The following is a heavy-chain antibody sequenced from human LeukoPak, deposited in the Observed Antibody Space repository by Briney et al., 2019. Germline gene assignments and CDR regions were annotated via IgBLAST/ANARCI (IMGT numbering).Heavy chain of an antibody. CDR3: AGQCTGTNSYHY. Sequence: PGGSLRLSCAASGFTFSSYEMNWVRQAPGEGLEWVSYISSSGSTIYYADSVKGRFTISRDNAKKSLYLQMNSLRAEDTAVYYCAGQCTGTNSYHYWGQGTLVTVSS. CDR2: ISSSGSTI. V-gene: IGHV3-48*03. CDR1: GFTFSSYE. J-gene: IGHJ4*02. D-gene: IGHD2-8*02.